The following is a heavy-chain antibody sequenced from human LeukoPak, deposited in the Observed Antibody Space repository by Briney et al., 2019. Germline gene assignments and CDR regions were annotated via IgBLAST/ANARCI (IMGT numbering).Heavy chain of an antibody. CDR2: INSDGSGT. J-gene: IGHJ6*02. V-gene: IGHV3-74*01. Sequence: GGPLRLSCAASGFTFSSYWMRGVRQAPGKGRVWVSHINSDGSGTSYADSVKGRFTISRDNAKNTLYLQMNSLRAEDTAVYYCARPPNYYYYYGMDVWGQGTTVTVSS. CDR3: ARPPNYYYYYGMDV. CDR1: GFTFSSYW.